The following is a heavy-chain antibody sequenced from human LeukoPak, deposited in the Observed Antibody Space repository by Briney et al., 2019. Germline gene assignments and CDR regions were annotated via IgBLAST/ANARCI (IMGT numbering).Heavy chain of an antibody. CDR1: RYTLTELS. V-gene: IGHV1-24*01. D-gene: IGHD3-16*02. Sequence: ASVKVSCKVSRYTLTELSMHWVRQAPGKGLEWMGGFDPEDGETIYAQKFQGRVTMTEDTSTDTAYMELSSLRSEDTAVYYCATSYVWGSYRLPHYWGQGTLVTVSS. J-gene: IGHJ4*02. CDR3: ATSYVWGSYRLPHY. CDR2: FDPEDGET.